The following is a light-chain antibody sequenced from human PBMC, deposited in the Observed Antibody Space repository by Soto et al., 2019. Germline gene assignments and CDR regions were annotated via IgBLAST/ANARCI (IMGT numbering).Light chain of an antibody. CDR1: SSDIGAYNY. CDR2: DVS. Sequence: SALTQSASVSGSPGQSITISCTGTSSDIGAYNYVSWYQQHPGKAPKVMIHDVSNRPSGVSSRFSGSKSGNTASLTISGLQAEDEADYYCSSYTSSNTPYVFGTGTKVTVL. J-gene: IGLJ1*01. V-gene: IGLV2-14*01. CDR3: SSYTSSNTPYV.